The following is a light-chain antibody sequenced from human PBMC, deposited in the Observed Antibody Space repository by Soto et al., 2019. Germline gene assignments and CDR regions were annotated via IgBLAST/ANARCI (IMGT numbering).Light chain of an antibody. J-gene: IGKJ5*01. CDR1: QNIGNC. Sequence: DIQMTQSPSSLSASVGDRVTITCRASQNIGNCLIWYQQRPGRAPKFLIYGSSILQSGVPSRFSGSGSGTDFSLTISSLQPEDFATYYCQHNYSYPRTFGQGTRLDIK. CDR3: QHNYSYPRT. V-gene: IGKV1-39*01. CDR2: GSS.